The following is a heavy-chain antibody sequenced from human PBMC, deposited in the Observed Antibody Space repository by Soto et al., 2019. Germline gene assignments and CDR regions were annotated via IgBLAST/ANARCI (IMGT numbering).Heavy chain of an antibody. CDR1: GYTFTSYY. D-gene: IGHD5-18*01. CDR2: INPSGGST. CDR3: ARWVLISRVDTAMAYFDY. Sequence: ASVKVSCKASGYTFTSYYMHWVRQAPGQGXEWMGIINPSGGSTSYAQKFQGRVTMTRDTSTSTVYMELSSLRSEDTAVYYCARWVLISRVDTAMAYFDYWGQGTLVTVSS. J-gene: IGHJ4*02. V-gene: IGHV1-46*01.